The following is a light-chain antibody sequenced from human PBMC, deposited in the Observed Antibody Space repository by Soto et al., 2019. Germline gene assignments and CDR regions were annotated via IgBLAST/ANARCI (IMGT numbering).Light chain of an antibody. CDR2: GAS. CDR1: QSISST. J-gene: IGKJ4*01. V-gene: IGKV3-15*01. Sequence: EIVITQSPATLSVSPGERATLSCRASQSISSTLTWYQQKPGQAPKLLICGASTRATGVPARFSGSGSGTDFTLTINSLQAEDFASYYCQHYANRPLTFGGGTKVDIK. CDR3: QHYANRPLT.